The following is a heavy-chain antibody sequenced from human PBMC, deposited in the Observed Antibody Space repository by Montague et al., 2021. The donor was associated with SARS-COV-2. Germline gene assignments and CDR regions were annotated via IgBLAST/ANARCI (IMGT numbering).Heavy chain of an antibody. CDR2: IYSTGTT. Sequence: SETLSLTCTVSGGSITSGGYYWSWIRQPAGEGLEWIGRIYSTGTTDYNPSLKSRVTISLDTSKDQFSLKLTSVTAADTAVYYCASGYGSGKRGGFDPWGRGTLVTVSS. V-gene: IGHV4-61*02. CDR1: GGSITSGGYY. CDR3: ASGYGSGKRGGFDP. D-gene: IGHD3-10*01. J-gene: IGHJ5*02.